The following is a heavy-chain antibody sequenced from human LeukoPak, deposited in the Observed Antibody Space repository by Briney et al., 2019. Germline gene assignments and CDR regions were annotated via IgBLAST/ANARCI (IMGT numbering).Heavy chain of an antibody. Sequence: GGSLRLSCAASGFTFSSYAMSWVRQAPGKGLEWVSTITGNGGHTYYAGSVKGRFTISRDNSKNTLYLQMNSLRAEDTAVYYCAAHPYGSGSYLAPVGYWGLGTLVTVSS. CDR2: ITGNGGHT. CDR3: AAHPYGSGSYLAPVGY. D-gene: IGHD3-10*01. V-gene: IGHV3-23*01. J-gene: IGHJ4*02. CDR1: GFTFSSYA.